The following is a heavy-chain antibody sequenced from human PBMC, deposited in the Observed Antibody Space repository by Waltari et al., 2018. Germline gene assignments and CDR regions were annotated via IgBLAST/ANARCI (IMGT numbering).Heavy chain of an antibody. V-gene: IGHV4-39*01. CDR2: IYYGGKT. CDR1: GGSISSSSYY. CDR3: ASGAGASFDY. Sequence: QLQLQESGPGLVKPSETLSLTCTVPGGSISSSSYYWGWIRQPPGKGLEWIGSIYYGGKTYENPALKSRVTISVDTSTNQLTLKLSSGTAADTAVYYCASGAGASFDYWGQGNLVTVSS. J-gene: IGHJ4*02. D-gene: IGHD3-10*01.